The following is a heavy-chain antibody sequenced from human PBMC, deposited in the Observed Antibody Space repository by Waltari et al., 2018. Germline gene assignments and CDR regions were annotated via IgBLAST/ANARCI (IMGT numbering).Heavy chain of an antibody. Sequence: QVQLVQSGAEVKKPGASVKVSCKASGYTFTSYGISWVRQAPGQGLEWMGGSRADTGNTNHAQKLQGRGTMTTDTSTSTDYMGLRSLRSDDTAVYYCARDRDIVVVPGGLGFDPWGQGTLVTVSS. CDR2: SRADTGNT. CDR3: ARDRDIVVVPGGLGFDP. J-gene: IGHJ5*02. D-gene: IGHD2-2*01. V-gene: IGHV1-18*01. CDR1: GYTFTSYG.